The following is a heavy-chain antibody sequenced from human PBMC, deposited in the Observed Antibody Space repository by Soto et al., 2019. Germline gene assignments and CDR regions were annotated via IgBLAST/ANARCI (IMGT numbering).Heavy chain of an antibody. J-gene: IGHJ5*02. CDR1: GFSLSTSGMC. D-gene: IGHD6-19*01. CDR2: IDWDDDK. Sequence: SGPTLVNPTQTLTLTCTFSGFSLSTSGMCVSWIRQPPGKALEWLALIDWDDDKYYSTSLKTRLTISKDTSKNQVVLTMPNMDPVDTATYYCARTTFSSGYPLGFNWFDPWGQGTLVTVSS. CDR3: ARTTFSSGYPLGFNWFDP. V-gene: IGHV2-70*01.